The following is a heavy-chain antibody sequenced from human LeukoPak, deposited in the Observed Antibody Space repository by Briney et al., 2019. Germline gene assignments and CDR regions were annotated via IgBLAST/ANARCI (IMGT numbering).Heavy chain of an antibody. V-gene: IGHV1-18*01. CDR1: GYTFTSYG. Sequence: ASVKVSCKASGYTFTSYGISWVRQAPGQGLEWMGWISAYNGNTNYAQKLQGRVTMTTDTSTSTACMELRSLRSDDTAVYYCARAQDYDFWSAHVVNWFDPWGQGTLVTVSS. CDR3: ARAQDYDFWSAHVVNWFDP. J-gene: IGHJ5*02. D-gene: IGHD3-3*01. CDR2: ISAYNGNT.